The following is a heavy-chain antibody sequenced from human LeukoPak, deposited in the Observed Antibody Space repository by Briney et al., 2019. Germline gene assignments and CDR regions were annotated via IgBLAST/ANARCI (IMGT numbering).Heavy chain of an antibody. CDR1: GGSISSSSYY. CDR2: IYYSGST. CDR3: ARRSARADY. V-gene: IGHV4-39*01. J-gene: IGHJ4*02. Sequence: PSETLSLTCTVSGGSISSSSYYWGWIRQPPGKGLEWIGSIYYSGSTYYNPSLKSRVTISVDTSKNQFSLKLSSATAADTAVYYCARRSARADYWGQGTLVTVSS.